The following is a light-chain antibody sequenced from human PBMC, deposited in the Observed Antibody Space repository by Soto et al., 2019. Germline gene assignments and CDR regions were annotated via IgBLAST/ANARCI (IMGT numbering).Light chain of an antibody. J-gene: IGKJ1*01. CDR1: QSVSSSY. CDR2: GAS. V-gene: IGKV3-20*01. CDR3: QQYGSSPRT. Sequence: PGERATLSCRASQSVSSSYLAWYQQKPGQAPRLLIYGASSRATGIPDRFSGSGSGTGFTLTISRLEPEDFAVYYCQQYGSSPRTFGQGTKVDIK.